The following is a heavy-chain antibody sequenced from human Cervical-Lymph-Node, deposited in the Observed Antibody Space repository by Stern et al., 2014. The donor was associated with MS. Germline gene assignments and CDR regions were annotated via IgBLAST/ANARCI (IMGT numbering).Heavy chain of an antibody. J-gene: IGHJ4*02. Sequence: MQLVESGGGVVQPGRSLRLSCAASGFTFSSYGMHWVRQTPGKGLAWVAVIWYDGSNKYYADSVKGRFTISRDNSENTLYLQMNSLRAEDTAVYYCARGDSSSPLEYWGQGTLVTVSS. CDR1: GFTFSSYG. V-gene: IGHV3-33*01. CDR2: IWYDGSNK. CDR3: ARGDSSSPLEY. D-gene: IGHD6-6*01.